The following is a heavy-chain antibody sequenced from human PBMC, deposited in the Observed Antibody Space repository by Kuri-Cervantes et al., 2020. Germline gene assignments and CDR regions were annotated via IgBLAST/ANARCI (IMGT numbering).Heavy chain of an antibody. Sequence: GGSLRLSCAASGFTFSSYAMHWVRQAPGKGLEWVAVISYDGSNKYYADSVKGRFTISRDNFKNTLYLQMNSLRAEDTAVYYCAKDGSSGWYYWGQGTLVTVSS. V-gene: IGHV3-30*04. J-gene: IGHJ4*02. CDR3: AKDGSSGWYY. D-gene: IGHD6-19*01. CDR1: GFTFSSYA. CDR2: ISYDGSNK.